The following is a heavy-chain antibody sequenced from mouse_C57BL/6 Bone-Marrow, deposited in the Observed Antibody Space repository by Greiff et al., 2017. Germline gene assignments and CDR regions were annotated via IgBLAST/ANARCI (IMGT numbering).Heavy chain of an antibody. CDR2: IWSGGST. CDR1: GFSLTSYG. V-gene: IGHV2-2*01. Sequence: VQLQQSGPGLVQPSQSLSITCTVSGFSLTSYGVHWVRQSPGKGLEWLGVIWSGGSTDYNAAFISRLSISKDNTKSKVFFKRNSLQADDTAIYYWAREGGYSSHWYFDVWGTGTTVTVSS. J-gene: IGHJ1*03. CDR3: AREGGYSSHWYFDV. D-gene: IGHD2-3*01.